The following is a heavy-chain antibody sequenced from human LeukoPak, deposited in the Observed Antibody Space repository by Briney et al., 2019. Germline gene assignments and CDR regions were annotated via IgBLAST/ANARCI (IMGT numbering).Heavy chain of an antibody. CDR1: GFTFSSYW. D-gene: IGHD2-2*01. V-gene: IGHV3-74*01. CDR3: AKGGNKGIVVVPAASDY. Sequence: GGSLRLSCAASGFTFSSYWMHWVRQAPGKGLVWVSRINTDGYSTSYADSVKGRFTIPRDNSKNTLYLQMNSLRAEDTAVYYCAKGGNKGIVVVPAASDYWGQGTLVTVSS. CDR2: INTDGYST. J-gene: IGHJ4*02.